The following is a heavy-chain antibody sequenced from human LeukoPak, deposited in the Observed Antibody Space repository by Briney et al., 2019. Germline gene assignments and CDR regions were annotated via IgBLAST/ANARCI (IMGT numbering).Heavy chain of an antibody. CDR2: ISSGSRDI. V-gene: IGHV3-48*02. J-gene: IGHJ6*02. CDR3: ARASCYLRNCYYYGMDV. Sequence: GGFLRLSCAAFGFRFDSYSMNWVRQAPGKGLEWLSFISSGSRDIYYADSVKGRFTISRDNGKNSLYLHMNSLRDEDTAVYYCARASCYLRNCYYYGMDVWGQGTTVTVSS. D-gene: IGHD2-2*01. CDR1: GFRFDSYS.